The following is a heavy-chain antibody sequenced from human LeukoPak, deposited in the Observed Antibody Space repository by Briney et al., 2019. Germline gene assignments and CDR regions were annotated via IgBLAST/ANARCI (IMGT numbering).Heavy chain of an antibody. D-gene: IGHD6-13*01. Sequence: SVKVSCKASGGTFSSYAISWVRRAPGQGLEWMGRIIPILGIANYAQKFQGRVTITADKSTSTAYMELSSLRSEDTAVYYCARFEQQLVGDAFDIWGQGTMVTVSS. CDR3: ARFEQQLVGDAFDI. CDR1: GGTFSSYA. CDR2: IIPILGIA. J-gene: IGHJ3*02. V-gene: IGHV1-69*04.